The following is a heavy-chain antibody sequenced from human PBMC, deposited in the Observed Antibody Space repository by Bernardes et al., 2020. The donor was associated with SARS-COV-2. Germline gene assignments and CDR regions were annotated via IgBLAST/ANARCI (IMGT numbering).Heavy chain of an antibody. CDR3: ARDREYHLGIYYYGMDV. Sequence: GGSLWLSCAASGFTVSSNYMIWVRQAPGKGLEWVSVIYSGGSTYYADSVKGRFTISRDNSKNTLYLQMNSLRAEDTAVYYCARDREYHLGIYYYGMDVWGQGTTVTVSS. CDR2: IYSGGST. J-gene: IGHJ6*02. V-gene: IGHV3-66*01. CDR1: GFTVSSNY. D-gene: IGHD7-27*01.